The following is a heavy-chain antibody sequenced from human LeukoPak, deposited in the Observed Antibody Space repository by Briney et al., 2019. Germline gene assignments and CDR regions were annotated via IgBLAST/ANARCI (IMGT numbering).Heavy chain of an antibody. Sequence: ASVKVSCKASGYSFTNYYIHWVRQAPAQGLEWMGIINPSGGSTSYAQRFQGRVTMTRDTSTSTVYMELSSLRSEDTAMYYCARVRLLWFGEGNAFDIWGQGTMVTVSS. CDR3: ARVRLLWFGEGNAFDI. D-gene: IGHD3-10*01. CDR1: GYSFTNYY. CDR2: INPSGGST. V-gene: IGHV1-46*01. J-gene: IGHJ3*02.